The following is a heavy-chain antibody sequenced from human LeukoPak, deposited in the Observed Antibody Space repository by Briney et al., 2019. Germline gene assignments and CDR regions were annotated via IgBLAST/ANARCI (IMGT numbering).Heavy chain of an antibody. J-gene: IGHJ3*02. D-gene: IGHD3-22*01. CDR3: AGFFYDNSGDAFGI. Sequence: SVKVSCKASGGSFTFTSHAISWVRQAPGQGLEWMGGLIPIYGSANYAQKFQGRVTITSDESTRTVFMELSSLRPEDSAVYYCAGFFYDNSGDAFGIWGQGTMVTVSS. CDR2: LIPIYGSA. V-gene: IGHV1-69*01. CDR1: GGSFTFTSHA.